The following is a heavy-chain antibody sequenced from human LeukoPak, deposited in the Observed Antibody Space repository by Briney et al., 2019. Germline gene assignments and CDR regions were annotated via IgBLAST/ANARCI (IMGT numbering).Heavy chain of an antibody. J-gene: IGHJ4*02. Sequence: GESLKTSCKGSGYSFTSYWIGWVRQMPGKGLEWMGIIYPGDSDTRYSPSFQGQVTISADKSISTAYLQWSSLKASDTAMYYCARHGDIAAATFEYWGQGNLVTVSS. CDR3: ARHGDIAAATFEY. D-gene: IGHD6-13*01. CDR1: GYSFTSYW. V-gene: IGHV5-51*01. CDR2: IYPGDSDT.